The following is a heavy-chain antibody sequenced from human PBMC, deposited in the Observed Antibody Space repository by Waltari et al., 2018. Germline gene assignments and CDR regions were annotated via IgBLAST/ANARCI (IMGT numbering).Heavy chain of an antibody. CDR3: ARHSIAAAGMSRDAFDI. J-gene: IGHJ3*02. D-gene: IGHD6-13*01. Sequence: QLQLQESGPGLVKPSETLSLTCTVSGGSISSSSYYWGWIRQPPGKGLEWIGSIYYSGSTYYNPSLKSRVTISVDTSKNQFSLKLSSVTAADTAVYYCARHSIAAAGMSRDAFDIWGQGTMVTVSS. CDR1: GGSISSSSYY. V-gene: IGHV4-39*01. CDR2: IYYSGST.